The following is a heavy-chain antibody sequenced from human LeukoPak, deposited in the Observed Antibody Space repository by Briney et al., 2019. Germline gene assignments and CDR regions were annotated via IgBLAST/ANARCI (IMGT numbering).Heavy chain of an antibody. D-gene: IGHD3-22*01. V-gene: IGHV3-7*01. CDR3: ARERSYYYDSSGYYYVRWFDP. Sequence: GGSLRLSCAASGFTFSSYWMSWVRLAPGKGLEWVANIKQDGSEKYYVDSVKGRFTISRDNAKNSLYLQMNSLRAEDTAVYYCARERSYYYDSSGYYYVRWFDPWGQGTLVTVSS. J-gene: IGHJ5*02. CDR1: GFTFSSYW. CDR2: IKQDGSEK.